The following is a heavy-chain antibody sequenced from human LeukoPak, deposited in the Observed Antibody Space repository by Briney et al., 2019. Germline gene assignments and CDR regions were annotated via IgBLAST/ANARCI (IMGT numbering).Heavy chain of an antibody. Sequence: GGSLRLSCAASGFTFSSYNMNWVRQAPGKGLEWVASISSSSNYIYYVDSVKGRFTISRDNAKNSLYLQMNSLRAEDTAVYYCGKGQYYFDYWGRGTLVTVSS. CDR2: ISSSSNYI. CDR1: GFTFSSYN. V-gene: IGHV3-21*01. CDR3: GKGQYYFDY. J-gene: IGHJ4*02.